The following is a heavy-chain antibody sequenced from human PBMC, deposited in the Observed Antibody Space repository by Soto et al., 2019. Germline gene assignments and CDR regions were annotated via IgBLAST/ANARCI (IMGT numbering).Heavy chain of an antibody. J-gene: IGHJ4*02. CDR2: IKSKNDGGAA. CDR1: GFMFSSAW. V-gene: IGHV3-15*01. D-gene: IGHD1-1*01. CDR3: VEGWNDF. Sequence: EVQVVESGGDLVEPGGSVRLSCVTSGFMFSSAWRSWVRQGPGKGLEWVARIKSKNDGGAADYAAPVNGRFSISRDDSKSTVYLQMNSLRAEDTALYYCVEGWNDFWGQGTLVTVSS.